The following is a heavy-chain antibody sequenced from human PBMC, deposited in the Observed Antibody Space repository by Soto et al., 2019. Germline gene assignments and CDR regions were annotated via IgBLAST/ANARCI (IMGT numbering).Heavy chain of an antibody. CDR3: ARVRYDSSGYYFTYFDY. J-gene: IGHJ4*02. D-gene: IGHD3-22*01. CDR2: ISAYNGNT. Sequence: GASVKVSCKASGYTFTSYGISWVRQAPGQGLEWMGRISAYNGNTNYAQKLQGRVTMTTDTSTSTAYMELRSLRSDDTAVYYCARVRYDSSGYYFTYFDYWGQGTLVTVSS. CDR1: GYTFTSYG. V-gene: IGHV1-18*01.